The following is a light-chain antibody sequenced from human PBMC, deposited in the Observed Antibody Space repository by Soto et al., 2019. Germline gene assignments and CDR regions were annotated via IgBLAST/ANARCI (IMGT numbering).Light chain of an antibody. CDR1: SSNIGSHT. CDR2: SHN. Sequence: QSVLTQPPSASGTPGQRVTISCSGSSSNIGSHTVTWYQQVPGTAPKLLIFSHNQPPSGVPDRFSGSKSGTSASLAISGLQSDDEADYYCTAWDARLNGQVFGGGTQLTVL. CDR3: TAWDARLNGQV. V-gene: IGLV1-44*01. J-gene: IGLJ2*01.